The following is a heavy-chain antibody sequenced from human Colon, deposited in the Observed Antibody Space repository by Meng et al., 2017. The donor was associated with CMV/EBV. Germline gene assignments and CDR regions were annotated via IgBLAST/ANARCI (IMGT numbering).Heavy chain of an antibody. CDR3: ARGSILDY. CDR2: IHDSGNT. J-gene: IGHJ4*02. Sequence: ESLKISCTVSGGSISSFYWSWIRQPPGKGLEWIGYIHDSGNTNHNPSLKSRVTISMDTSKKQFSLRLNSVTAADTAVYYCARGSILDYWGQGTLVTVSS. V-gene: IGHV4-59*01. CDR1: GGSISSFY.